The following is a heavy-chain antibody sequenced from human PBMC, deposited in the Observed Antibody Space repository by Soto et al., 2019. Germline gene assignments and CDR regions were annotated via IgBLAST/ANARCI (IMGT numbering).Heavy chain of an antibody. V-gene: IGHV3-33*08. CDR1: GFTFSNHG. D-gene: IGHD1-7*01. Sequence: GGSLRLSCAASGFTFSNHGMHWVRQAPGKGLEWVAVIWYDGSNKNHADSVKGRFTISRDNSKNTMYLQMNSLRAEDTAVYYCARETPELIIDYWGQGTLVTVSS. CDR3: ARETPELIIDY. CDR2: IWYDGSNK. J-gene: IGHJ4*02.